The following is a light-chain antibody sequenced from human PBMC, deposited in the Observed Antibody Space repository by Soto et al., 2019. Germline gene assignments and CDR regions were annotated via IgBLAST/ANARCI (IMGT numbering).Light chain of an antibody. J-gene: IGKJ5*01. CDR1: QSVSSSY. Sequence: EIMFTQSPGTLSLSPGERATLSCRASQSVSSSYLAWYQQKPGRALRLLIDGASTRATGIPDRFSGSGSGTDFTLTISSREPEDFAVYYCQQRSNWPPSITFGQGTRLE. V-gene: IGKV3D-20*02. CDR2: GAS. CDR3: QQRSNWPPSIT.